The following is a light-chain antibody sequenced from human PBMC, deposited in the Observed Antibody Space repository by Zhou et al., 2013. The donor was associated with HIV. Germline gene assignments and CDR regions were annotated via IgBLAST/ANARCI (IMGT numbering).Light chain of an antibody. CDR1: QTINNW. Sequence: EIQMTQSPSTLYASIGDRVTITCRAGQTINNWLAWYQQRPGKAPKLLISEASNLASGVPSRFSGSGSGTDFTLTISSLQPEDFATYYCQQLNSYALTFGGGTKVEIK. J-gene: IGKJ4*01. CDR2: EAS. V-gene: IGKV1-5*03. CDR3: QQLNSYALT.